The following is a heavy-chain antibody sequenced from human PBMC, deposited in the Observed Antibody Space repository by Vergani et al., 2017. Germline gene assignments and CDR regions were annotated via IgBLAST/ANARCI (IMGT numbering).Heavy chain of an antibody. J-gene: IGHJ5*02. CDR2: INPNSGGT. Sequence: QVQLVQSGAEVKKPGASVKVSCKASGYTFTGYYMHWVRQAPGQGLEWMGGINPNSGGTNYAQKFQGRVTMTRATSISPAYMELSRLRTDDTAVYYCAGGYCSSTSCQRRWWFDPWGQGTLVTVSS. CDR3: AGGYCSSTSCQRRWWFDP. CDR1: GYTFTGYY. V-gene: IGHV1-2*02. D-gene: IGHD2-2*01.